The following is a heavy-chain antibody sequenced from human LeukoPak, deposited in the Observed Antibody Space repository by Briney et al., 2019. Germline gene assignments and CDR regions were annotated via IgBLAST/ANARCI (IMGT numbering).Heavy chain of an antibody. D-gene: IGHD6-19*01. CDR1: GFTFDDYG. V-gene: IGHV3-20*01. Sequence: GGSLRLSCAASGFTFDDYGMSWVRQAPGKGLEWVSGINWNGGSTGYADSVKGRFTISRDNAKNSLYLQMNSLRAEDTALYHCARGDSSGWYVPCDYWGQGTLVTVSS. J-gene: IGHJ4*02. CDR2: INWNGGST. CDR3: ARGDSSGWYVPCDY.